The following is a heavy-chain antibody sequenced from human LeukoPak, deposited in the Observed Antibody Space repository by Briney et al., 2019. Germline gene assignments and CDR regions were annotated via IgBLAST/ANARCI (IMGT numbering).Heavy chain of an antibody. J-gene: IGHJ4*02. Sequence: GGSLRLSCAASGFTFSSYWMHWVRQAPGKGLVWVSRINRDGSSTSYADSVKGRFTISRDNAKNTLYLQMNSLRAEDTAVYYCARESGYTYGAWGQGTLVTVSS. CDR1: GFTFSSYW. CDR3: ARESGYTYGA. D-gene: IGHD6-13*01. CDR2: INRDGSST. V-gene: IGHV3-74*01.